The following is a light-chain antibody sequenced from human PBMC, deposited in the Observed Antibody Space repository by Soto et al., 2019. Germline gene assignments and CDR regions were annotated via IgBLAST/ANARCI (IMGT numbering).Light chain of an antibody. CDR3: QQSYINPRT. Sequence: EIQVTQSPSSLPASIGDRVTITRLTSQSISIYLNWYQQKPGKAPKVLIYAASSLQSGVPSRFSGSGSGTDFNLTISSLQPEDFATYYCQQSYINPRTFGQGTKVDIK. V-gene: IGKV1-39*01. J-gene: IGKJ1*01. CDR2: AAS. CDR1: QSISIY.